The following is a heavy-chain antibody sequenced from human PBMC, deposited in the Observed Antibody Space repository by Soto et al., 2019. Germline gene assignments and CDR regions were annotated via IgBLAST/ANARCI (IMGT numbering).Heavy chain of an antibody. CDR1: GFTFSSYV. D-gene: IGHD2-2*01. V-gene: IGHV3-30*18. CDR3: AKGGSTSRWPYYYGMDV. CDR2: ISYDGSNK. J-gene: IGHJ6*02. Sequence: GGSLRLSCAASGFTFSSYVMHWVRQAPGKGLEWVAVISYDGSNKYYADSVKGRFTISRDNSKNTLYLQMNSLRAEDTAVYYCAKGGSTSRWPYYYGMDVWGQGTTVTVSS.